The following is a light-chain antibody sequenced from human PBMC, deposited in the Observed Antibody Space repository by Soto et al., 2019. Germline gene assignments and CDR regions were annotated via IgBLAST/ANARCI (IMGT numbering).Light chain of an antibody. CDR2: HAS. J-gene: IGKJ1*01. CDR3: QHYDIYPWT. Sequence: DIQMTQSPSTLSASIGDRVTITCRASQTINNWLALYQQKRGKAPNLLIYHASNLETGVPSRVSGSAFGTELTLTIRSLQPDDFATYYCQHYDIYPWTFGQGTKVEIK. CDR1: QTINNW. V-gene: IGKV1-5*01.